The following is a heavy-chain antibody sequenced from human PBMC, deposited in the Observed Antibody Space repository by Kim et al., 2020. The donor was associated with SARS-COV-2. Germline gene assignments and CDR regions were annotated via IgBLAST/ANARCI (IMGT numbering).Heavy chain of an antibody. D-gene: IGHD2-15*01. CDR1: GGSVSSGSYY. V-gene: IGHV4-61*01. CDR3: ARVPYCSGGSCYAGSAFDI. CDR2: IYYSGST. Sequence: SETLSLTCTVSGGSVSSGSYYWSWIRQPPGKGLEWIGYIYYSGSTNYNPSLQSRVTISVDTSKNQFSLKLSSVTAADTAVYYCARVPYCSGGSCYAGSAFDIWGQGTMVTVSS. J-gene: IGHJ3*02.